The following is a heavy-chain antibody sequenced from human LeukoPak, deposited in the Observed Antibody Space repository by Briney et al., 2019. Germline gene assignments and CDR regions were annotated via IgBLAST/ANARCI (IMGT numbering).Heavy chain of an antibody. CDR3: ARETYYYGSGRPPPYYYYYMDV. V-gene: IGHV4-59*12. D-gene: IGHD3-10*01. J-gene: IGHJ6*03. CDR2: IYYSGST. Sequence: PSETLSLTCTVSSGSFSTEYWSWIRQPPGKGLEWIGYIYYSGSTYYNPSLKSRVTISVDTSKNQFSLKLSSVTAADTAVYYCARETYYYGSGRPPPYYYYYMDVWGKGTTVTVSS. CDR1: SGSFSTEY.